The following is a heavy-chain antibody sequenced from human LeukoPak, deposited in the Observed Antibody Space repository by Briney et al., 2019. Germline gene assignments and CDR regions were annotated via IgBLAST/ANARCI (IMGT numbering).Heavy chain of an antibody. J-gene: IGHJ4*02. V-gene: IGHV3-7*05. CDR2: IKQDGSEK. CDR3: ARGGLFSNP. Sequence: GGSLRLSCAASGFTLSSYWMSWVRQAPGKGLEWVANIKQDGSEKYYVDSVKGRFTISRDNAKNSLFLQMNNLRAEDTAVYHCARGGLFSNPRGQGTLVTVSS. D-gene: IGHD2-15*01. CDR1: GFTLSSYW.